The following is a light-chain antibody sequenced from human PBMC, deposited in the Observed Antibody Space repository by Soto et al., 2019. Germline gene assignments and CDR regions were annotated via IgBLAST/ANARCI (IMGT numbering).Light chain of an antibody. J-gene: IGLJ1*01. CDR1: SSDVGGYNY. CDR3: SSYTSSSTLYV. V-gene: IGLV2-14*01. Sequence: QSVLTQPASVSGSPGQSITISCTGTSSDVGGYNYVSWYQQHPGKAPKLMIYDVSNRPSGVSNRFSASKSGNTASLTISGLQAEDDADYYCSSYTSSSTLYVFGTGTKVTVL. CDR2: DVS.